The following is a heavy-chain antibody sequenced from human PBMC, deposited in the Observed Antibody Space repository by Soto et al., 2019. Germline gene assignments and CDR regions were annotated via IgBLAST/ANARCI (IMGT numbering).Heavy chain of an antibody. J-gene: IGHJ4*02. CDR3: ASRYGSGSFLIDY. CDR1: GFTFSSYS. D-gene: IGHD3-10*01. CDR2: ISSSSSTI. Sequence: GGSLRLSCAASGFTFSSYSMNWVRQAPGKGLEWVSYISSSSSTIYYADSVKGRFTISRDNAKNSLYLQMNSLRAEDTAVYYCASRYGSGSFLIDYCGQGTLVTVSS. V-gene: IGHV3-48*01.